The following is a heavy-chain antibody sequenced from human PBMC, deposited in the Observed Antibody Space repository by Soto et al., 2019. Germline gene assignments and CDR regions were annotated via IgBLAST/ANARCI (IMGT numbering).Heavy chain of an antibody. CDR2: IYYSGST. J-gene: IGHJ6*03. Sequence: QLQLQESGPGLVKPSETLSLTCTVSGGSISSSSYYWGWIRQPPGKGLEWIGSIYYSGSTYYNPSLKSRVTISVDTSKNQFSLKLSSVTAADTAVYYCASAVWSSEYYYMDVWGKGTKVTV. CDR3: ASAVWSSEYYYMDV. V-gene: IGHV4-39*01. D-gene: IGHD3-16*01. CDR1: GGSISSSSYY.